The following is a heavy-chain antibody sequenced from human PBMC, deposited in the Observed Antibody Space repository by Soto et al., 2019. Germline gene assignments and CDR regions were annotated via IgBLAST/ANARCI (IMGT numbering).Heavy chain of an antibody. J-gene: IGHJ4*02. D-gene: IGHD2-15*01. CDR2: ISACNGNT. Sequence: ASVKVSCKASGYTFTSYGISWVRQAPGQGLEWMGWISACNGNTKYAQKLQGRVTMTTDTSTSTAYMELSSLRSVDTAVYYCARDPGYCSGGSCYFTRVFDYWGQGTLVTVSS. V-gene: IGHV1-18*01. CDR1: GYTFTSYG. CDR3: ARDPGYCSGGSCYFTRVFDY.